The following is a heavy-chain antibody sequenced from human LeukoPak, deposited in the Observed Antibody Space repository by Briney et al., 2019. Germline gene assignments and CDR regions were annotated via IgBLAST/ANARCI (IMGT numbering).Heavy chain of an antibody. CDR3: AGIYSGNDWPFDY. Sequence: SETLSLTCSVSGGSISSHYWSWIRQPPGKGLEWIGYIYYSATTNYNPSLKSRVTISLDTSKSQFSLKLSSVTAADTAVYYCAGIYSGNDWPFDYWGQGTLVTVSS. CDR1: GGSISSHY. D-gene: IGHD5-12*01. V-gene: IGHV4-59*11. CDR2: IYYSATT. J-gene: IGHJ4*02.